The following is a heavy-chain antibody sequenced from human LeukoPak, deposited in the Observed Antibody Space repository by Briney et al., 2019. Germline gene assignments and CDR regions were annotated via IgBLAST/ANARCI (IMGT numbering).Heavy chain of an antibody. D-gene: IGHD6-19*01. CDR2: IYYSGGT. CDR1: GGSISSYY. J-gene: IGHJ4*02. CDR3: ARESSSGWYVY. V-gene: IGHV4-59*08. Sequence: PSETLSLTCTVSGGSISSYYWSWIRQPPGKGLEWIGYIYYSGGTNYNPSLKSRVTISVDTSKNQFSLKLSSVTAADTAVYYCARESSSGWYVYWGQGTLVTVSS.